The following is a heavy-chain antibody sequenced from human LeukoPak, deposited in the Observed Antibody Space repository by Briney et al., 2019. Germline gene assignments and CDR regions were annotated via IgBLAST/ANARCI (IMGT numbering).Heavy chain of an antibody. CDR3: ARGLGRSFDV. CDR2: IKEDSRAT. D-gene: IGHD1-26*01. Sequence: GGSLRLSCAASGFTFTDFWMTWVRQAPGKGLEWVANIKEDSRATFYGASVKGRFTISRDNSKSSLYLQMDSLRAEDTAVYYCARGLGRSFDVWGQGTVVTVSS. V-gene: IGHV3-7*01. J-gene: IGHJ3*01. CDR1: GFTFTDFW.